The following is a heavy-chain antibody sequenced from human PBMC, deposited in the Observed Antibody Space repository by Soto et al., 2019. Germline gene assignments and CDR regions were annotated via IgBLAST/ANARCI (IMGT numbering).Heavy chain of an antibody. V-gene: IGHV4-31*03. D-gene: IGHD3-9*01. CDR3: ARHSPDFDWLSQLDY. Sequence: SETLSLTCTVSGGSISSGGYYWSWIRQRPGKGLEWIGYIYYSGSTYYNPSLKSRVTISVDTSKNQFSLKLSSVTAADTAVYYCARHSPDFDWLSQLDYWGQETLVTVSS. CDR2: IYYSGST. J-gene: IGHJ4*02. CDR1: GGSISSGGYY.